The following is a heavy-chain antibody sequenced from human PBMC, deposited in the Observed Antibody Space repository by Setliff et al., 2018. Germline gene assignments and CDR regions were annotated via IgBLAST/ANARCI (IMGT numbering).Heavy chain of an antibody. J-gene: IGHJ4*02. Sequence: ASVKVSCKASGYTFTSFQIHWVRQAPGQGLEWMGWISAYKGKTKYAQKFQGRVTMTTETSTNTAYMEVRTLKSDDTAVYYCARETDPPHYDTSGHLDYWGQGTLVTVSS. CDR2: ISAYKGKT. D-gene: IGHD3-22*01. CDR3: ARETDPPHYDTSGHLDY. V-gene: IGHV1-18*01. CDR1: GYTFTSFQ.